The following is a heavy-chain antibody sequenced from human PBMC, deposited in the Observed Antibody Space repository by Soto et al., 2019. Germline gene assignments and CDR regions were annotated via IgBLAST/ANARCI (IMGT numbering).Heavy chain of an antibody. CDR3: AKDSDVAVAGDY. Sequence: QVQLVESGGGVVQPGRSLRLSCAASGFTFSSYGMHWVRQAPGKGLGWVAVISYDGSNKYYADSVKGRFTISRDNSKNTLYLQMNSLRAEDTAVYYCAKDSDVAVAGDYWGQGTLVTVSS. J-gene: IGHJ4*02. CDR1: GFTFSSYG. D-gene: IGHD6-19*01. V-gene: IGHV3-30*18. CDR2: ISYDGSNK.